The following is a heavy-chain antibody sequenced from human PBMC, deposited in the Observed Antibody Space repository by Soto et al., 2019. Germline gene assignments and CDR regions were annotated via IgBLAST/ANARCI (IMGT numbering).Heavy chain of an antibody. Sequence: WIRQHPGKGLEWIGYIYYSGSTYYNPSLKSRVTISVDTSKNQFSLKLSSVTAADTAVYYCARAWELLTIDYWGQGTLVTVSS. J-gene: IGHJ4*02. CDR3: ARAWELLTIDY. V-gene: IGHV4-31*02. D-gene: IGHD1-26*01. CDR2: IYYSGST.